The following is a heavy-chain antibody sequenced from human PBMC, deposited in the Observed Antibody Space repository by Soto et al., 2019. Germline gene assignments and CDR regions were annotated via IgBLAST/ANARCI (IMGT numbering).Heavy chain of an antibody. V-gene: IGHV1-18*01. CDR3: AFLGYCSSTSCYTVFDY. D-gene: IGHD2-2*02. Sequence: GPQVKVSCKAVGYTITSYVISWVRQDPGKGLEWMGWLSAYNGNTNYAQKLQGRVAMTTDTSTSTDYMELRSLRSDDTAVYYCAFLGYCSSTSCYTVFDYWVQRTLVTVSS. J-gene: IGHJ4*02. CDR1: GYTITSYV. CDR2: LSAYNGNT.